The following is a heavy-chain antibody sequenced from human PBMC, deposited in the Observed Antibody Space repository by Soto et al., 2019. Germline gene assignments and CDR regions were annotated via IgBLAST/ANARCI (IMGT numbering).Heavy chain of an antibody. J-gene: IGHJ6*02. CDR3: ARASVDIVSTGDYTMDV. CDR2: INPKRGDT. CDR1: GYTFTDYY. D-gene: IGHD5-12*01. Sequence: QAQLVQSGAEVKKPGASVRVSCKASGYTFTDYYLQWVRQAPGQGLECMGWINPKRGDTQYAQKFQDRVTMTIDTSISTAYMELNRLTSDDTAVFFCARASVDIVSTGDYTMDVWGQGTTVIVSS. V-gene: IGHV1-2*02.